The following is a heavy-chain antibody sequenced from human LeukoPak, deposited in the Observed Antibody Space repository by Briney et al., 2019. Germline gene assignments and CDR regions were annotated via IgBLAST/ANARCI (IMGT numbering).Heavy chain of an antibody. Sequence: GASVKLSCTASGYTFTNYYMHWVRQAPGQGLEWMGIINPGGISTNYAQNFQGRVTMTRDTSTSTVYMELNSLKSEDTAIYYCARVSTDYYGSGSSARFDYWGQGTLVTVSS. J-gene: IGHJ4*02. V-gene: IGHV1-46*01. CDR2: INPGGIST. D-gene: IGHD3-10*01. CDR3: ARVSTDYYGSGSSARFDY. CDR1: GYTFTNYY.